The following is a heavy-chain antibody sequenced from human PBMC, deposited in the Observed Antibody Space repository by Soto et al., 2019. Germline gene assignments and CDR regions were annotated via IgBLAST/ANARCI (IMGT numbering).Heavy chain of an antibody. Sequence: SETLSLTCTVSGTPINSADFYWTWIRQPPGKGLEWIGYIYYCGTTFHNPSLRSRISMSVDTSKNQFSLRLNSVTAADTAVYYCARGYDFAGFSPYGLDVWGQGTTVTVSS. CDR1: GTPINSADFY. V-gene: IGHV4-30-4*01. CDR2: IYYCGTT. J-gene: IGHJ6*02. D-gene: IGHD3-3*01. CDR3: ARGYDFAGFSPYGLDV.